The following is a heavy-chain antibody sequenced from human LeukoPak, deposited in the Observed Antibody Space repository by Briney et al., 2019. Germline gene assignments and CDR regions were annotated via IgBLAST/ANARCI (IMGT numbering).Heavy chain of an antibody. J-gene: IGHJ4*02. CDR3: ATGTTSPDY. CDR2: IIPVFGTT. V-gene: IGHV1-69*13. CDR1: GGTFSSYA. D-gene: IGHD1-1*01. Sequence: GASVKVSCKASGGTFSSYAISWVRQAPGQGLEWMGGIIPVFGTTNYAQKFQGRVTITADESTSTAYMELSSLRSEDTAVYYCATGTTSPDYWGQGTLVTVSS.